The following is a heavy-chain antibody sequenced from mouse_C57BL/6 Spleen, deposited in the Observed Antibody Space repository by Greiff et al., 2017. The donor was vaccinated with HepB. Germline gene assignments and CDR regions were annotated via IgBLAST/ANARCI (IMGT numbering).Heavy chain of an antibody. V-gene: IGHV1-82*01. CDR1: GYAFSSSW. Sequence: QVQLQQSGPELVKPGASVKISCKASGYAFSSSWMNWVKQRPGKGLEWIGRIYPGDGDTNYNGKFKGKATLTADKSSSTAYMQLSSLTSEDSAVYFCARPVHYYAMDYWGQGTSVTVSS. CDR3: ARPVHYYAMDY. CDR2: IYPGDGDT. J-gene: IGHJ4*01.